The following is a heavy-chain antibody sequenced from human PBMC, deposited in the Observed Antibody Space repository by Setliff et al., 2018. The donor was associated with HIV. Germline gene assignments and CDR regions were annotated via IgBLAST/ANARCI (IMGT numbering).Heavy chain of an antibody. CDR1: GDTFAHYA. J-gene: IGHJ4*02. V-gene: IGHV1-69*10. CDR3: ARDRGGYYECFDY. D-gene: IGHD1-26*01. CDR2: IVPRGGIL. Sequence: SVKVSCKAPGDTFAHYALNWVRQVPGQGLEWMGGIVPRGGILKYAQKFQGRLTISADKSTTTVYMELSSLRSEDTAVYFCARDRGGYYECFDYWGQGTLVTVSS.